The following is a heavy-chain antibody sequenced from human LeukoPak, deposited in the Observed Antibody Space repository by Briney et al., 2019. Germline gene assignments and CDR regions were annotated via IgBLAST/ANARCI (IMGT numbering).Heavy chain of an antibody. Sequence: SETLSLTCTVSGGSISSYYWSWIWQPPGKGLEWIGYIYYSGSTNYNPSLKSRVTISVDTSKNQFSLKLSSVTAADTAVYYCARARIAAAATGYYYMDVWGKGTTVTVSS. J-gene: IGHJ6*03. CDR2: IYYSGST. CDR1: GGSISSYY. V-gene: IGHV4-59*01. CDR3: ARARIAAAATGYYYMDV. D-gene: IGHD6-25*01.